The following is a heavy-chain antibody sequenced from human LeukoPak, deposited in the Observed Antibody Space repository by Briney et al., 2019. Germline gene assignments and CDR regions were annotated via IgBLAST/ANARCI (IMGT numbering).Heavy chain of an antibody. J-gene: IGHJ3*02. CDR2: IYTSRST. CDR3: ARQKCTSTSCLTKNAFDI. D-gene: IGHD2-2*01. V-gene: IGHV4-4*09. Sequence: PSETLSLTCTVSGSISSYYWSWIRQPPGKGLEWIGYIYTSRSTDYNPSLKSRVTISVDTSKNQFSLDLSSVTAADTAVCYCARQKCTSTSCLTKNAFDIWGQGTMVTVSS. CDR1: GSISSYY.